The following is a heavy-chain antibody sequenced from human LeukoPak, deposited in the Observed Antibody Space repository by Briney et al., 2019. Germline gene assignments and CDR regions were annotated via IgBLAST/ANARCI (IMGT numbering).Heavy chain of an antibody. CDR3: AKAPSPGYCSSTSCYYDY. CDR2: ISDNGGST. Sequence: GGSLRLSCAASGFTFSNYAMSWVRQAPGKGLEWVTAISDNGGSTYYADSVKGRFTISRDNSKNTLYLQMNSLRGDDTAVYHCAKAPSPGYCSSTSCYYDYWGQGTLVIVSS. V-gene: IGHV3-23*01. J-gene: IGHJ4*02. CDR1: GFTFSNYA. D-gene: IGHD2-2*01.